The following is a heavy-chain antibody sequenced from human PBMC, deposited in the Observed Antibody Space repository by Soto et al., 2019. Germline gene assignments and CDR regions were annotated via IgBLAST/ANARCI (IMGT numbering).Heavy chain of an antibody. D-gene: IGHD3-9*01. CDR1: GGSISSGGYY. CDR2: IYYSGST. CDR3: ARSFSALENFDWLLYAFDI. Sequence: SETLSLTCTVSGGSISSGGYYWSWIRQHPGKGLEWIGYIYYSGSTYYNPSLKSRVTISVDTSKNQFSLKLSSVTAADTAVYYCARSFSALENFDWLLYAFDIWGQGTMVTV. V-gene: IGHV4-31*03. J-gene: IGHJ3*02.